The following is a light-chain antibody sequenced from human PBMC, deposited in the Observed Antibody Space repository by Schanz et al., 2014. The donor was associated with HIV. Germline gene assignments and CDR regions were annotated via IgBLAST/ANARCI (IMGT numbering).Light chain of an antibody. CDR3: QQYNNWPPAWT. CDR1: QTVSSN. CDR2: SAS. Sequence: EIVLTQSPVILSLSPGERATLSCRASQTVSSNSLGWYQQKRGQVPRLLIYSASRRANGIPDRFSGSGSGTEFTLTISSLQSEDFAVYYCQQYNNWPPAWTFGQGTKVEIK. J-gene: IGKJ1*01. V-gene: IGKV3D-15*01.